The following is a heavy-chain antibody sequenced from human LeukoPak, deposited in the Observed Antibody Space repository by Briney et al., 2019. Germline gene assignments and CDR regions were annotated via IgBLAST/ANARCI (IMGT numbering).Heavy chain of an antibody. V-gene: IGHV3-64*01. Sequence: GGSLRLSCAASGFTFGSYAMHWVRQAPGKGLEFVSGISSNGAGTYYANSVKGRFTISRDISKNTLYLQMGSLRAEDMAVYYCARTTYTSPDYWGQGTLVTVSS. CDR1: GFTFGSYA. D-gene: IGHD1-14*01. J-gene: IGHJ4*02. CDR2: ISSNGAGT. CDR3: ARTTYTSPDY.